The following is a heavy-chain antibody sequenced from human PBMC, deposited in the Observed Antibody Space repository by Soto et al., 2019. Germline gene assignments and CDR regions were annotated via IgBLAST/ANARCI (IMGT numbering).Heavy chain of an antibody. Sequence: EVQLLESGGGLVQPGGSLRLSCAASGFTFSSYAMSWVRQAPGKGLEWVSTISGSGAGTYYAGSVKGRFTISRDSSKNTLCLQMNSLRAEDTALYYCAKEYDSGGYYTGYWGQGTLVTVSS. J-gene: IGHJ4*02. CDR3: AKEYDSGGYYTGY. V-gene: IGHV3-23*01. D-gene: IGHD3-10*01. CDR1: GFTFSSYA. CDR2: ISGSGAGT.